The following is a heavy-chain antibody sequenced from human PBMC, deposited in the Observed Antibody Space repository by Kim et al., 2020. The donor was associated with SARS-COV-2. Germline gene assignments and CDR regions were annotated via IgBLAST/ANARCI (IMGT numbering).Heavy chain of an antibody. CDR3: ARGKSRQSLVPSYYGMDV. D-gene: IGHD6-19*01. Sequence: GGSLRLSCAASGFTFSSYDMHWVRQATGKGLEWVSAIGTASDTYYTGSVEGRFTISRVTAKNSLNLQMHSLRAGDTAVYYCARGKSRQSLVPSYYGMDV. CDR2: IGTASDT. V-gene: IGHV3-13*01. J-gene: IGHJ6*01. CDR1: GFTFSSYD.